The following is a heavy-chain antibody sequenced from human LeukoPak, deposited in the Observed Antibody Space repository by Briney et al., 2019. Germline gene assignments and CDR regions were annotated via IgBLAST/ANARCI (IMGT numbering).Heavy chain of an antibody. CDR1: GFTFSSYE. Sequence: PGGSLRLSCAASGFTFSSYEMNWVRQPPGKGLEWVSYISSSGSIIYYADSVKGRFTISRDNAKNSLFLQMNSLRAEDTAVYYCARVRSRSYYIDAFDMWGQGTMVTVSS. CDR2: ISSSGSII. D-gene: IGHD1-26*01. J-gene: IGHJ3*02. V-gene: IGHV3-48*03. CDR3: ARVRSRSYYIDAFDM.